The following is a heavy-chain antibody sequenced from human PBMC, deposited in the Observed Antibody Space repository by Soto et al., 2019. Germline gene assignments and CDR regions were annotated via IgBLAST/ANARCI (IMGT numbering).Heavy chain of an antibody. CDR3: AKAGTVPAASMDV. V-gene: IGHV3-30*18. CDR2: ISYDGSNK. CDR1: GFTFSSYG. Sequence: QVQLVESGGGVVQPGRSLRLSCAVSGFTFSSYGMHWVRQTPGKGLEWVAVISYDGSNKYYADSVKGRFTVSRDNSKNTLYLQMTSRTTEDTAVYYCAKAGTVPAASMDVWGQGTTVTVSS. J-gene: IGHJ6*02. D-gene: IGHD2-2*01.